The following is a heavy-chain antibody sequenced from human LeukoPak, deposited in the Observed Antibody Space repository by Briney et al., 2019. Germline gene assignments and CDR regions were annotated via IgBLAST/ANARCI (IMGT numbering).Heavy chain of an antibody. Sequence: GGSLRLSCVGSGFMFSRYSMGWVRQAPGKGLEFVAHLKESGIEKEYVDSVKGQFTISRDNAENLLYLQMNSLRAEDTALYFCARWRGAQSEFDYWGQGTQVTVSS. J-gene: IGHJ4*02. CDR1: GFMFSRYS. D-gene: IGHD3-3*01. V-gene: IGHV3-7*01. CDR2: LKESGIEK. CDR3: ARWRGAQSEFDY.